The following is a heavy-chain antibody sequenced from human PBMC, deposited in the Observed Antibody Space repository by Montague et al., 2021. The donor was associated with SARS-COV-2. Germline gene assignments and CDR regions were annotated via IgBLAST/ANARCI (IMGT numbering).Heavy chain of an antibody. Sequence: SETLSLTCTVSGDSVSHDFWTWIRQPPGKGLGWIGYVYYSRSSSYNPSLRGRVSIAVDTSKNQFSLRLSTVTAADTAIYYCVRDPAPSGSGTFYDYWGQGTLGAGSS. CDR2: VYYSRSS. V-gene: IGHV4-59*02. CDR3: VRDPAPSGSGTFYDY. CDR1: GDSVSHDF. D-gene: IGHD1-26*01. J-gene: IGHJ4*02.